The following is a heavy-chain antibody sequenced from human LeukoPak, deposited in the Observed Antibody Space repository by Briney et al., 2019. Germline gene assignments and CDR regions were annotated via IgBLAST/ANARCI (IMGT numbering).Heavy chain of an antibody. Sequence: PSETLSLTCAVSGYSISSGYYWGWIRQPPGKGLEWIGSIYHSGSTYYNPSLKSRVTISVDTSKNHFSLKLSSVTAADTAVYYCARHEEITFGGVIATTGFDYWGQGTLVTVSS. V-gene: IGHV4-38-2*01. CDR1: GYSISSGYY. D-gene: IGHD3-16*02. CDR2: IYHSGST. J-gene: IGHJ4*02. CDR3: ARHEEITFGGVIATTGFDY.